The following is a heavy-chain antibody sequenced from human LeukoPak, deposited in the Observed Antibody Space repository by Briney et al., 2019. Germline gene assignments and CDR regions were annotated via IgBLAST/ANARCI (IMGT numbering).Heavy chain of an antibody. CDR1: GYTFTSYA. D-gene: IGHD1-26*01. CDR3: ARGGSYYYFDY. J-gene: IGHJ4*02. CDR2: VSAYNGNT. Sequence: ASVKVSCKASGYTFTSYAMHWVRQAPGQRLEWMGWVSAYNGNTNYAQKLQGRVTMTTDTSTSTAYMELRSLRSDDTAVYYCARGGSYYYFDYWGQGTLVTVSS. V-gene: IGHV1-18*01.